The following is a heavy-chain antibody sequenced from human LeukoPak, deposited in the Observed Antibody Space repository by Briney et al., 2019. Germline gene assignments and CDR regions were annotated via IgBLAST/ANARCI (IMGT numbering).Heavy chain of an antibody. CDR2: IRSKANSYAT. V-gene: IGHV3-73*01. J-gene: IGHJ4*02. Sequence: GGSLRLPCAASGFTLSGSAMHWVRKASGKGLEWVGRIRSKANSYATAYAASVKGRFTISRDDSKNTAYLQMNSLKTEDTAVYYCTSPGTGWGQGTLVTVSS. D-gene: IGHD3-10*01. CDR3: TSPGTG. CDR1: GFTLSGSA.